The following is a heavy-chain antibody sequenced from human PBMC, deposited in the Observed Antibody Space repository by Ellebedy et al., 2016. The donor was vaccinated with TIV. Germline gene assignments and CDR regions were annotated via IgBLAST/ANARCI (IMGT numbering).Heavy chain of an antibody. V-gene: IGHV3-15*01. CDR1: GVAFCNGG. D-gene: IGHD1-26*01. Sequence: PGGSLRLSCAASGVAFCNGGIPWVRQATGKGLEWVGLIRSKTDGGTADYAAPVKGKFTISRDDSKTKLYLQMKSLKTEDTAFYYCTTDPVGKWVADSDYWGQGTLVTVSS. J-gene: IGHJ4*02. CDR2: IRSKTDGGTA. CDR3: TTDPVGKWVADSDY.